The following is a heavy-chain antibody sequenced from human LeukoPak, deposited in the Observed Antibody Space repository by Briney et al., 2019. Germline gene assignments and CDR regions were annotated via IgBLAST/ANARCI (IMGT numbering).Heavy chain of an antibody. V-gene: IGHV3-23*01. CDR3: ARDGSGSSLGRGYYFDY. Sequence: PGGSLRLSCAASGFTFSSYAMSWVRQAPGKGLEWVSAISGSGGSTYYADSVKGRFTISRDNAKNSLYLQMNSLRAEDTAVYYCARDGSGSSLGRGYYFDYWGQGTLVTVSS. D-gene: IGHD1-26*01. CDR2: ISGSGGST. J-gene: IGHJ4*02. CDR1: GFTFSSYA.